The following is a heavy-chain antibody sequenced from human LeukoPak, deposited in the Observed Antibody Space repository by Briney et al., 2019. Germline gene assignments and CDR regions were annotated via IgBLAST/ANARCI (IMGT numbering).Heavy chain of an antibody. J-gene: IGHJ4*02. Sequence: GGSLRLSCAASGFTFSGYSMNWVRQAPGKGLEWVSSISSSSSYIYYADSVKGRFTISRDGAKNSLYLQMNSLRAEDTAVYYCARVENYHDFWSGYYFNYWGQGTLVTVSS. V-gene: IGHV3-21*01. D-gene: IGHD3-3*01. CDR1: GFTFSGYS. CDR3: ARVENYHDFWSGYYFNY. CDR2: ISSSSSYI.